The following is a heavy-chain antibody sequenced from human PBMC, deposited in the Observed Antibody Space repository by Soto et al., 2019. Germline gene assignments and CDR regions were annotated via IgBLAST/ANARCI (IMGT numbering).Heavy chain of an antibody. D-gene: IGHD4-17*01. V-gene: IGHV3-23*01. CDR2: ISGSGGST. CDR3: AKDRYPTTTVVTEFDY. CDR1: GFTFSSYA. J-gene: IGHJ4*02. Sequence: GGSLRLSCAASGFTFSSYAMSWVRQAPGKGLEWVSAISGSGGSTYYADSVKGRFTISRDNSKNTLYLQMNSLRAEDTAVYYCAKDRYPTTTVVTEFDYWGQGTLVTVSS.